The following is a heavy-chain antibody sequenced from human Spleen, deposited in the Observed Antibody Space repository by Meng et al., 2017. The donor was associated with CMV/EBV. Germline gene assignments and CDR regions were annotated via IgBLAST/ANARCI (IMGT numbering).Heavy chain of an antibody. CDR2: IRGYNGDT. CDR1: GYIFAGYG. J-gene: IGHJ4*02. CDR3: AREGVATDF. D-gene: IGHD5-12*01. Sequence: KGPCRTSGYIFAGYGLSWVRQAPGQGLEWLGWIRGYNGDTYYAQRVQGRVTVTTDTSTSTAYMELRSLRSDDTAVYYCAREGVATDFWGQGTLVTVSS. V-gene: IGHV1-18*01.